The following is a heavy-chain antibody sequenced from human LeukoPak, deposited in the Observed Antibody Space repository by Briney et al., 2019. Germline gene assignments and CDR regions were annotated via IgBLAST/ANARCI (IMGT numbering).Heavy chain of an antibody. CDR2: IYYSGST. Sequence: SETLSLTCTVSGGSISSYYWSWIRQPPGKGLEWIGYIYYSGSTNYNPSLKSRVTISVDTSKNQFSLKLSSVTAADTAVYYCARTRGILDAFDIWGQGTMVTVSS. D-gene: IGHD3-16*01. CDR3: ARTRGILDAFDI. CDR1: GGSISSYY. V-gene: IGHV4-59*01. J-gene: IGHJ3*02.